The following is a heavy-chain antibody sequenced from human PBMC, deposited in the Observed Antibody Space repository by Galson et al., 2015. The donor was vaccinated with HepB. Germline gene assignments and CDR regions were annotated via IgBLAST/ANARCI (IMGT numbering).Heavy chain of an antibody. CDR1: GFTFSSYS. D-gene: IGHD5-24*01. Sequence: LRLSCAASGFTFSSYSMNWVRQAPGKGLEWVSSISSSSSYIYYADSVKGRFTISRDNAKNSLYLQMNSLRAEDTAVYYCATSERWLQFRAFDIWGQGTMVTVSS. CDR2: ISSSSSYI. J-gene: IGHJ3*02. V-gene: IGHV3-21*01. CDR3: ATSERWLQFRAFDI.